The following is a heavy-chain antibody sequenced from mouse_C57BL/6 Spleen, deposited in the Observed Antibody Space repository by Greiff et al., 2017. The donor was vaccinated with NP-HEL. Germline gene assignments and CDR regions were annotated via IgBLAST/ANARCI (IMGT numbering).Heavy chain of an antibody. Sequence: DVQLVESGGGLVKPGGSLKLSCAASGFTFSSYAMSWVRQTPEKRLEWVATISDGGSYTYYPDNVKGRFTISRDNAKNNLYLQMSHLKSEDTAMYYCARDRDGLDYWGQGTTLTVSS. CDR3: ARDRDGLDY. CDR2: ISDGGSYT. CDR1: GFTFSSYA. V-gene: IGHV5-4*01. J-gene: IGHJ2*01. D-gene: IGHD1-1*01.